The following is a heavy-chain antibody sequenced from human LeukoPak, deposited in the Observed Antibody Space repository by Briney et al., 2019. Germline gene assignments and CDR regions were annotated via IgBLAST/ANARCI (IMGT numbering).Heavy chain of an antibody. CDR3: AKGLYWFDP. CDR1: GYSFTSYW. V-gene: IGHV3-23*01. CDR2: ISNSGGST. Sequence: GESLKISCKGSGYSFTSYWISWVRQAPGRGLEWVSGISNSGGSTYYADSVKGRFTISRDNSKNTLYLQMNSLRAEDTAVYSCAKGLYWFDPWGQGTLVTVSS. D-gene: IGHD6-19*01. J-gene: IGHJ5*02.